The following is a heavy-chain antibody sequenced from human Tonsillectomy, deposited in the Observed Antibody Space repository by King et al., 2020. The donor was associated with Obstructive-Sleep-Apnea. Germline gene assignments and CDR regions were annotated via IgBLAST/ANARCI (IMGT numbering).Heavy chain of an antibody. Sequence: VQLVESGGGVVQPGRSLRLSCAASGFTFSSYALHWVRQAPGKGLEWGAVISYDESNKYYADSVKGRFTISRDSSKNMLYLQMNSLRAEDTAVYYCARDYWDYDSSGYYTYFDDWGQGTLVTVSS. CDR3: ARDYWDYDSSGYYTYFDD. V-gene: IGHV3-30*04. D-gene: IGHD3-22*01. CDR1: GFTFSSYA. CDR2: ISYDESNK. J-gene: IGHJ4*02.